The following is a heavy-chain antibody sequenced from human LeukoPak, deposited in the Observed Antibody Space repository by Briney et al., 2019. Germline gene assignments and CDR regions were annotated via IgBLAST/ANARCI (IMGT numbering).Heavy chain of an antibody. CDR2: ISYDGSNK. V-gene: IGHV3-30-3*01. D-gene: IGHD1-26*01. Sequence: GRSLRLSCAASGFTFSSYAMHWVRQAPGKGLEWVAVISYDGSNKYYADSVKGRFTISRDNSKDTLYLQMNSLRAEDTAVYYCARDSGSPGFDYWGQGTLVTVSS. CDR3: ARDSGSPGFDY. J-gene: IGHJ4*02. CDR1: GFTFSSYA.